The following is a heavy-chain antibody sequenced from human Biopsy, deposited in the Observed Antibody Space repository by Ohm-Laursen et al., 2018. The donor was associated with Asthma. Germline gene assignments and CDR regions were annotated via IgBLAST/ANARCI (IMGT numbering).Heavy chain of an antibody. D-gene: IGHD3-3*02. Sequence: SLRLSCSASGFTFGDYWMSWVRQVPGKGLEWVANIKRDGSEKNHVDSLKGRFTISRDNAKNSLYLQMNSLRAEDTAVYYCVRTFHFWSPYHAEHYQLWGQDTLVTASS. CDR2: IKRDGSEK. V-gene: IGHV3-7*01. J-gene: IGHJ1*01. CDR3: VRTFHFWSPYHAEHYQL. CDR1: GFTFGDYW.